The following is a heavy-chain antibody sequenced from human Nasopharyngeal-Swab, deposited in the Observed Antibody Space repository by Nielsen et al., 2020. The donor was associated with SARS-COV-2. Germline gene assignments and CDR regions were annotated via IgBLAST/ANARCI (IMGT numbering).Heavy chain of an antibody. Sequence: GESLKISCAASGLNFSDYYMSWIRQAPGKGLEWVSYISSSGSTIYYADSVKGRFTISRDNAKNSLYLQMNSLRAEDTAVYYCARVNGQLALAVRYFDLWGRGTLVTVSS. J-gene: IGHJ2*01. CDR2: ISSSGSTI. CDR3: ARVNGQLALAVRYFDL. CDR1: GLNFSDYY. V-gene: IGHV3-11*01. D-gene: IGHD6-6*01.